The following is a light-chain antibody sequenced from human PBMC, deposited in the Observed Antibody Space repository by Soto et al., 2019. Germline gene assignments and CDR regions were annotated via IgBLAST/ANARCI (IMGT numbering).Light chain of an antibody. CDR2: DAS. CDR1: QDITNY. Sequence: DIQMTQSTSSLSASVGDRVTITCQASQDITNYLNWYQQKPGKAPRLLLYDASSLETGVPSRFSGSGSGTDFTFTISSLQPEDIATYYCQQYVDRPPTFGGVTKVDIK. CDR3: QQYVDRPPT. V-gene: IGKV1-33*01. J-gene: IGKJ4*01.